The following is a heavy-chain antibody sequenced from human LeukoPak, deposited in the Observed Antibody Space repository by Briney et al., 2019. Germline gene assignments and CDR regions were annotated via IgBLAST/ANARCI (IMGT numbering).Heavy chain of an antibody. CDR2: INTDGSST. Sequence: PGGTLRLSCAASGFETISYGMQWVRQAPGKGLVWVSRINTDGSSTSYADVVKGRFTASTDHAKTTLFLQVTRLRVEDTAVYFCTRELPREVTLAYWGQGTPVTVSS. CDR3: TRELPREVTLAY. J-gene: IGHJ4*01. CDR1: GFETISYG. D-gene: IGHD2-21*02. V-gene: IGHV3-74*01.